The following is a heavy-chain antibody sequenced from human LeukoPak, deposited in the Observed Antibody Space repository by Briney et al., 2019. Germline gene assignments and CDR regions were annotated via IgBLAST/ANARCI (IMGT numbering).Heavy chain of an antibody. Sequence: SETLSLTCTVSGGSISSGGYYWSWIRQHPGKGLEWIGYIYYSGSTYYNPSLKSRVTISVDRSKNQFSLKLSSVTAANTAVYYCAREDYLRAFDIWGQGTMVTVSS. CDR1: GGSISSGGYY. J-gene: IGHJ3*02. V-gene: IGHV4-31*03. D-gene: IGHD3-10*01. CDR3: AREDYLRAFDI. CDR2: IYYSGST.